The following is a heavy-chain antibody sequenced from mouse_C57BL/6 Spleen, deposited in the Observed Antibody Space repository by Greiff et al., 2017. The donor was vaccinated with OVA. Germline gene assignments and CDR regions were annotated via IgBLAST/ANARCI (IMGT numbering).Heavy chain of an antibody. CDR1: GYTFTSYW. CDR3: ARSPITTVVGGAMDY. CDR2: IDPSDSYT. D-gene: IGHD1-1*01. V-gene: IGHV1-69*01. Sequence: QVQLKQPGAELVMPGASVKLSCKASGYTFTSYWMHWVKQRPGQGLEWIGEIDPSDSYTNYNQKFKGKSTLTVDKSSSTAYMQLSSLTSEDSAVYYCARSPITTVVGGAMDYWGQGTSVTVSS. J-gene: IGHJ4*01.